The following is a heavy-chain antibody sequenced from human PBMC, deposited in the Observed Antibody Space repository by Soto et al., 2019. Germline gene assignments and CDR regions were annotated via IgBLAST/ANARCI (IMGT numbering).Heavy chain of an antibody. V-gene: IGHV3-23*01. CDR3: VKTLQDSYGLPH. D-gene: IGHD5-18*01. CDR2: ISGGGGST. CDR1: GFTFSNYV. J-gene: IGHJ4*02. Sequence: PGGSLRLSCAASGFTFSNYVMSWVRQAPGKGLEWVSGISGGGGSTYYADSVKGRFTISRDNSKNTLYLQMSSLRPDDTDGYYCVKTLQDSYGLPHWGQGTLVNVSS.